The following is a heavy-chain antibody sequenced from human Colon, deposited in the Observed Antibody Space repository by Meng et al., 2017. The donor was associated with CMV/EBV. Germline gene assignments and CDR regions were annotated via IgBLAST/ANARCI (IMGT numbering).Heavy chain of an antibody. CDR2: ISGSGGTT. J-gene: IGHJ4*02. CDR3: ANTYDGDSNY. D-gene: IGHD4-23*01. Sequence: GESLKIPCAASGFTLSSHWMTWVRQAPGKGLEWVSAISGSGGTTYYADSVKGRFTISRDNSKNTLYLQMNSLSAEDTALYYCANTYDGDSNYWGQGTLVTVSS. V-gene: IGHV3-23*01. CDR1: GFTLSSHW.